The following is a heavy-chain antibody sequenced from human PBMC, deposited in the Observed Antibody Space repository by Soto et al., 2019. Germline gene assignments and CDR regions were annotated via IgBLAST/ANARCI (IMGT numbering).Heavy chain of an antibody. CDR2: IYHSGTT. CDR1: RGSIGAVGSS. Sequence: SETLSLTCTVSRGSIGAVGSSWSWIRQPPGGGLEWIGYIYHSGTTLFNPSLKARLTMSLDWSNNQFSLILNSVTAADTAVYYCARAHFYSGSGNFNNLMFDPRGQGTQVTVSS. CDR3: ARAHFYSGSGNFNNLMFDP. D-gene: IGHD3-3*02. J-gene: IGHJ5*02. V-gene: IGHV4-30-2*01.